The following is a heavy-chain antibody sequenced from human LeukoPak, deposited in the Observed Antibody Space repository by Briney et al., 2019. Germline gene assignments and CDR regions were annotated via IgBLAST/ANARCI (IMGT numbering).Heavy chain of an antibody. J-gene: IGHJ4*02. CDR2: MNPNSGNT. CDR1: GYTFTSFD. CDR3: ARGPMVRGVIIRHYYFDY. D-gene: IGHD3-10*01. Sequence: ASVKVSFTASGYTFTSFDIAWGRQAPGQRLWGMGWMNPNSGNTGYAQKFQGRVTMTRNTSISTAYMELSSLRSEDTAVYYCARGPMVRGVIIRHYYFDYWGQGTLVTVSS. V-gene: IGHV1-8*01.